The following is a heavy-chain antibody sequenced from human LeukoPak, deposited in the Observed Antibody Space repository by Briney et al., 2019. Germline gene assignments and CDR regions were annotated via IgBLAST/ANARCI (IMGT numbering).Heavy chain of an antibody. Sequence: GGSLRLSSAASGFTYTNYWVSWFRQAPGQGLEWVASIKQDGSERYYVDSVKGRFTISRDNAKNSLFLQLSSLRVEDTAVYYCARGSMHVYHLYTDYWGQGTLVTVSS. J-gene: IGHJ4*02. CDR1: GFTYTNYW. CDR3: ARGSMHVYHLYTDY. D-gene: IGHD3-16*01. V-gene: IGHV3-7*01. CDR2: IKQDGSER.